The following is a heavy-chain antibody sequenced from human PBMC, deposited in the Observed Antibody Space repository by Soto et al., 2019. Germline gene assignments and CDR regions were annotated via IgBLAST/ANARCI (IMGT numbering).Heavy chain of an antibody. CDR2: IYYSGST. CDR3: ARHTLSGILPRGYYFDY. CDR1: GGSISSSSYY. D-gene: IGHD1-26*01. Sequence: QLQLQESGPGLVKPSETLSLTCTVSGGSISSSSYYWGWIRQPPGKGLEWIGSIYYSGSTYYNPSLKSRVTICVDTSKNQFSLKLSSVTAADTAVYYCARHTLSGILPRGYYFDYWGQGTLVTVSS. J-gene: IGHJ4*02. V-gene: IGHV4-39*01.